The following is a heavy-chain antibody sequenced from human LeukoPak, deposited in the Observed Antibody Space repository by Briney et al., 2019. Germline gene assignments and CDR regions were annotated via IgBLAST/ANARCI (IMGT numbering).Heavy chain of an antibody. J-gene: IGHJ4*02. Sequence: HTGGSLRLSCAVSGFIVSSDYMSWVRQAPGKGLEWVSTIYSGGSTYYADSVKGRFTISRDNSKNTLFLQMHSLRAEDTAVYYCAKQLGYCSDGSCYFPYWGQGTLVTVSS. CDR2: IYSGGST. V-gene: IGHV3-53*01. CDR1: GFIVSSDY. CDR3: AKQLGYCSDGSCYFPY. D-gene: IGHD2-15*01.